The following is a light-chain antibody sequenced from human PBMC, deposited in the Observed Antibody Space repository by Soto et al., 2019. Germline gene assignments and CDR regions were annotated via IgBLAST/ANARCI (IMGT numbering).Light chain of an antibody. Sequence: QSALTQPRSVSGSPGQSVTISCTGTSSDVGNYNYVSWYQQHPGKAPKVMIHDVSKRPSGVPDRFSGSKSGNTASLTISGLQAEDEADYYCCSYASRYIWVFGGGTKLTVL. V-gene: IGLV2-11*01. CDR2: DVS. J-gene: IGLJ3*02. CDR1: SSDVGNYNY. CDR3: CSYASRYIWV.